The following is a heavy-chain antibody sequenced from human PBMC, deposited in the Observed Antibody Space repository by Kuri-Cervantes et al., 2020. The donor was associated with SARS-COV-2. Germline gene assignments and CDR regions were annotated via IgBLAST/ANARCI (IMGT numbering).Heavy chain of an antibody. CDR1: GFTFSSYS. J-gene: IGHJ1*01. CDR2: ISSSSSYI. CDR3: ARGNKYLQH. Sequence: GESLKISCAASGFTFSSYSMNWVRQAPWKGLEWVSSISSSSSYIYYADSVEGRFTISRDKVKNLLYVQMNSLSAEDTAVYYCARGNKYLQHWGQGTLVTVSS. D-gene: IGHD1/OR15-1a*01. V-gene: IGHV3-21*01.